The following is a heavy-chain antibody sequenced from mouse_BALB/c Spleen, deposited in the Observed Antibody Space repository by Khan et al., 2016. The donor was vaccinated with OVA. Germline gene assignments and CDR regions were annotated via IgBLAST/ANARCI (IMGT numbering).Heavy chain of an antibody. V-gene: IGHV2-6*02. CDR3: ARWFDGYSSLYAMDY. D-gene: IGHD2-3*01. CDR2: IWSDGST. CDR1: GFSLTTYG. Sequence: VELVESGPGLVAPSQSLSITCTVPGFSLTTYGVHWVRQPPGKGLEWLVVIWSDGSTNYNSVLKSRLSISKDNSKSQVFLKMNSLQTDDTAMYYCARWFDGYSSLYAMDYWGQGTSVTVSS. J-gene: IGHJ4*01.